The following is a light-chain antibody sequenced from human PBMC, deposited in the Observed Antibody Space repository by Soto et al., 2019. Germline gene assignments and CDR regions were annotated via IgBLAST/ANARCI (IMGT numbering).Light chain of an antibody. CDR3: QQRSNWPWT. CDR2: DAS. J-gene: IGKJ1*01. V-gene: IGKV3-11*01. Sequence: DIVMTQSPLSLPVTPGEPSSISWRSSQSVSSYLAWYQQKPGQAPRLLIYDASNRATGIPARFSGSGSGTDFTLTISSLEPEDFAVYYCQQRSNWPWTFGQGTKVDIK. CDR1: QSVSSY.